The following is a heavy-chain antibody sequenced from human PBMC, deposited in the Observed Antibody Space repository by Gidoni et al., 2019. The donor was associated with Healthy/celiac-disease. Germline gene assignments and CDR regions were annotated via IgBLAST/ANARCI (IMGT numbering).Heavy chain of an antibody. CDR2: ISGSGGST. J-gene: IGHJ3*02. V-gene: IGHV3-23*01. CDR1: VFTFSSYA. Sequence: EVQRLESGRGLVQPGGSLRLSCAASVFTFSSYAMSWVRQARGKGLEWVSAISGSGGSTYYADSVKGRLTISRDNSKNTLYLQMNSLRAEDTAVYYCAKDRSWPRPESENDIWGQGTMVTVSS. CDR3: AKDRSWPRPESENDI.